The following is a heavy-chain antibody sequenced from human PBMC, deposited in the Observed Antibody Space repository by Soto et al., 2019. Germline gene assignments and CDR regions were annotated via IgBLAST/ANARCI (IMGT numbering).Heavy chain of an antibody. D-gene: IGHD3-10*01. V-gene: IGHV4-59*08. CDR2: INYDGYS. Sequence: QVQLQESGPGLVKPSETLSLTCTVSGGSIANYYCSWFRQPPGKGLEWIGYINYDGYSAYNLSLKRRVTLSMDASQTQFTLMLESVTATDTALYYCARHGFGPLHGLVDFWGPGTTLIVSS. CDR3: ARHGFGPLHGLVDF. J-gene: IGHJ6*02. CDR1: GGSIANYY.